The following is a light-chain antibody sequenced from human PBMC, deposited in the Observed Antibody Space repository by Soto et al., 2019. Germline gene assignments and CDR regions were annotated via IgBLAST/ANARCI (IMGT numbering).Light chain of an antibody. CDR2: GAA. V-gene: IGKV3-15*01. J-gene: IGKJ5*01. CDR1: QSLRST. CDR3: QQYKDWPPIT. Sequence: EIVMTQSPATLSVSPGERATLSCRASQSLRSTLAWSQQNPGQAPRLLIYGAATRATGIPARVSGSGSGTEDTRTISSLQSEDVAVYYCQQYKDWPPITFGQGTRLEIK.